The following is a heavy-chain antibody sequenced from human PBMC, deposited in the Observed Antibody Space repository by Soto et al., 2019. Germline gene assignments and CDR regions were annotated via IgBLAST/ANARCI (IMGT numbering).Heavy chain of an antibody. Sequence: SETLSLTCTVSGGSISSYHWSWIRQPPGKGLEWIGYIYYSGSTNYNPSLKSRVTISVDTSKNQFSLKLSSVTAADTAVYYCARDSGYYDFWSGYGPSHYYYYYGMDVWGQGTTVTVSS. D-gene: IGHD3-3*01. CDR1: GGSISSYH. CDR2: IYYSGST. V-gene: IGHV4-59*01. CDR3: ARDSGYYDFWSGYGPSHYYYYYGMDV. J-gene: IGHJ6*02.